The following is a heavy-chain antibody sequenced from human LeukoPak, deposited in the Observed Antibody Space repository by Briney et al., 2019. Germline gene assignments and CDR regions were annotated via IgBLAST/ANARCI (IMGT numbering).Heavy chain of an antibody. CDR3: ARGVGWLRRPYYYGMDV. CDR1: GYTFTGYY. CDR2: INPNSGGT. Sequence: ASVKVSCKASGYTFTGYYMHWVRQAPGQGLEWMGWINPNSGGTNYAQKFQGRVTMTRDTSISTAYMELSRLRSDDTAVYYCARGVGWLRRPYYYGMDVWGQGTTVTVSS. D-gene: IGHD5-12*01. J-gene: IGHJ6*02. V-gene: IGHV1-2*02.